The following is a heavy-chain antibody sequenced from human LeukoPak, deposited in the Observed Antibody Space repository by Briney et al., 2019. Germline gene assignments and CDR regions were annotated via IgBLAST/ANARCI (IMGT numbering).Heavy chain of an antibody. CDR2: INPNSGGT. CDR3: ARGTIFGLNWFDP. CDR1: GYTFTGYY. Sequence: ASVKVSCKASGYTFTGYYMHWVRQAPGQGLELMGRINPNSGGTNYAQKFQGRVTMTRDTSISTAYMELSRLRSDDTAVYYCARGTIFGLNWFDPWGQGTLVTVSS. J-gene: IGHJ5*02. D-gene: IGHD3/OR15-3a*01. V-gene: IGHV1-2*06.